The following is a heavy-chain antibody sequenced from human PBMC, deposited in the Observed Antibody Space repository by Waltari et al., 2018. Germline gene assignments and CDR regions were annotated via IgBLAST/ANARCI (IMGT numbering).Heavy chain of an antibody. CDR3: AKDKIPRTADAGTLFDL. V-gene: IGHV3-23*01. CDR1: GFTFSTYA. J-gene: IGHJ4*02. Sequence: EVQLLDSGGGLVQPGGSLRLSCAASGFTFSTYAMSWVRQAPGRGPEWCAAISGSGGGTYYADSVKGRFIISRDNSKNTLYLEMNSLRAEDTAVYFCAKDKIPRTADAGTLFDLWGQGTLVTVSS. CDR2: ISGSGGGT. D-gene: IGHD6-13*01.